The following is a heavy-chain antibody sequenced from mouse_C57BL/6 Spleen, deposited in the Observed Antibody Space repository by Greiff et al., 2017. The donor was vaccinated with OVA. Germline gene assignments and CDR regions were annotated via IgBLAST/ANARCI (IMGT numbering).Heavy chain of an antibody. J-gene: IGHJ3*01. CDR2: IDPSDSYT. D-gene: IGHD3-2*02. CDR1: GYTFTSYW. CDR3: ARRERSGPFAY. Sequence: QVQLQQPGAELVMPGASVKLSCKASGYTFTSYWMHWVKQRPGQGLEWIGEIDPSDSYTNYNQKFKGKSTLTVDKSSSTAYMQLSSLTSEDSAVYYCARRERSGPFAYWGQGTLVTVSA. V-gene: IGHV1-69*01.